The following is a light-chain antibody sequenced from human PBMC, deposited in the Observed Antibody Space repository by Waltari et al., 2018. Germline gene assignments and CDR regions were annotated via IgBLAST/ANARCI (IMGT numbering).Light chain of an antibody. CDR1: SSDVGGYNH. CDR2: EVT. CDR3: NSYAGSNNVV. V-gene: IGLV2-8*01. J-gene: IGLJ2*01. Sequence: QSALTQPPPASGSPGQSVTISCTGTSSDVGGYNHVSWYQQNPGKAPKLMIYEVTKRPSGVPDRFSGSKSGNTASLTVSGLQAEDEADYYCNSYAGSNNVVCGGGTKLTVL.